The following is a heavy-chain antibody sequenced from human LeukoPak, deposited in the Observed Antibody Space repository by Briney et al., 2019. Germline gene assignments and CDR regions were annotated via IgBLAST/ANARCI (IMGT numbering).Heavy chain of an antibody. V-gene: IGHV4-39*01. Sequence: SETLSLTCTVSGGSISSSSYYWGWIRQPPGKGLEWIGSIYYSGSTYYNPSLKSRVTISVDTSKNQFPLKLSSVAAADTAVYYCASFLRLGEGYWGQGTLVTVSS. CDR3: ASFLRLGEGY. CDR1: GGSISSSSYY. CDR2: IYYSGST. J-gene: IGHJ4*02. D-gene: IGHD3-16*01.